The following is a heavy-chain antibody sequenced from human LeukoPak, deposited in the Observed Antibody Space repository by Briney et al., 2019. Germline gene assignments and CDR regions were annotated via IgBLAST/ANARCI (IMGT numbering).Heavy chain of an antibody. V-gene: IGHV3-30-3*01. J-gene: IGHJ4*02. CDR1: GFTFSSYA. D-gene: IGHD6-13*01. Sequence: GGSLRLSCAASGFTFSSYAMHWVRQAPGKGLEWAAVISYDGSNKYYADSVKGRFTISRDNSKNTLYLQMNSLRAEDTAVYYCARRIAAAAAPYYFDYWGQGTLVTVSS. CDR2: ISYDGSNK. CDR3: ARRIAAAAAPYYFDY.